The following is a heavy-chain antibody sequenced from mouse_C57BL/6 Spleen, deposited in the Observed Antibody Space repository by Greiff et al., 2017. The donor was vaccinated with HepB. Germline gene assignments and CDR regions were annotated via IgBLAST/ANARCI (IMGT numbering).Heavy chain of an antibody. CDR1: GYAFSSYW. CDR2: IYPGDGDT. Sequence: QVQLQQSGAELVKPGASVKISCKASGYAFSSYWMNWVKQRPGKGLEWIGQIYPGDGDTNYNGKFKGKATLTADKSSSTAYMQLSSLTSEDSAVYFCARSEIYDGYYDYWGQGTTLTVSS. J-gene: IGHJ2*01. D-gene: IGHD2-3*01. V-gene: IGHV1-80*01. CDR3: ARSEIYDGYYDY.